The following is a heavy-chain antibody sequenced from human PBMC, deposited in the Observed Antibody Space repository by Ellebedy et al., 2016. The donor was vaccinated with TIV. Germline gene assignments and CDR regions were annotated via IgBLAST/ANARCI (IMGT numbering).Heavy chain of an antibody. CDR3: ARQSGDYRIYYYYYGMDV. V-gene: IGHV4-39*07. J-gene: IGHJ6*02. D-gene: IGHD4-17*01. CDR1: GGSISSSSYY. CDR2: IYYSGST. Sequence: SETLSLXXTVSGGSISSSSYYWGWIRQPPGKGLEWIGSIYYSGSTYYNPSLKSRVTISVDTSKNQFSLKLGSVTAADTAVYYCARQSGDYRIYYYYYGMDVWGQGTTVTVSS.